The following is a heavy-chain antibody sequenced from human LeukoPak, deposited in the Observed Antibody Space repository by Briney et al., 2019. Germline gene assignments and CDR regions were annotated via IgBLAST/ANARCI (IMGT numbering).Heavy chain of an antibody. V-gene: IGHV1-46*01. CDR3: ARRGSSFYYYYGMDV. J-gene: IGHJ6*02. Sequence: ASVKVSCKASGYTFTSYYMHWVRQAPGQGLEWMGIINPSGGSTSYAQKFQGRVTMTTDTSTSTAYMELRSLRSDDTAVYYCARRGSSFYYYYGMDVWGQGTTVTVSS. CDR2: INPSGGST. CDR1: GYTFTSYY. D-gene: IGHD6-6*01.